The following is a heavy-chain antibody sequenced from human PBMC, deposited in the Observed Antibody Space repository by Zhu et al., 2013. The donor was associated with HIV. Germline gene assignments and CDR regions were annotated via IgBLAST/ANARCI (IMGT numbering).Heavy chain of an antibody. D-gene: IGHD3-3*01. Sequence: QVQLQESGPGLVRPSETLSLTYPVSGASVSNNYWSWIRQPPGKGLEWIGYIYYSGSTKYNPSLKSRVTMSVDTSKNQFSLKLSSVTAADTAVYYCANMKNSGITVFGLGSAWFDPWGQGTLVTVSS. CDR3: ANMKNSGITVFGLGSAWFDP. CDR1: GASVSNNY. J-gene: IGHJ5*02. CDR2: IYYSGST. V-gene: IGHV4-59*02.